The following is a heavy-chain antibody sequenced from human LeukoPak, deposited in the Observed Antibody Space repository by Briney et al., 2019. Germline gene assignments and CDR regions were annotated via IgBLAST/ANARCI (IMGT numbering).Heavy chain of an antibody. J-gene: IGHJ6*03. CDR1: GYTFTSCG. Sequence: ASVKVSYKASGYTFTSCGISWVRQAPGQGLEWMGWISAYNGDTNYAQKLQGRVTMTTDTSTSTAYMELRSLRSDDTAVYYCARDLAEITDYDFWSGYRGYMDVWGKGTTVTVSS. D-gene: IGHD3-3*01. CDR2: ISAYNGDT. CDR3: ARDLAEITDYDFWSGYRGYMDV. V-gene: IGHV1-18*01.